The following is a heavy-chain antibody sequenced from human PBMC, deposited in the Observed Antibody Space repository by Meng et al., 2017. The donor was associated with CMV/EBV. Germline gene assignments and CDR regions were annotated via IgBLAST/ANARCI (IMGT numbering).Heavy chain of an antibody. Sequence: GESLKISCAASGFTVSRNYMRWVRQAPGKGLEWVSVIYSGGGTYYADSVKGRFTISRDNSQNTLYLQMNSLRAEDTAVYYCARDVCTNGVCYSYQGMDVWGQGTTVTVSS. CDR1: GFTVSRNY. J-gene: IGHJ6*02. CDR3: ARDVCTNGVCYSYQGMDV. CDR2: IYSGGGT. V-gene: IGHV3-53*01. D-gene: IGHD2-8*01.